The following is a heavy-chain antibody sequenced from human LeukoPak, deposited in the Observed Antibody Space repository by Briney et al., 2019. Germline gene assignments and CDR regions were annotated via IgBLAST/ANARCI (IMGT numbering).Heavy chain of an antibody. CDR3: TSGDYDILTGYVDY. Sequence: PGGSLRLSCAASGFTFSSYSMNWVRQAPGKGLEWVSSISSSSSYIYYADSVKGRFTISRDNAKNSLYLQMNSLKTEDTAVYYCTSGDYDILTGYVDYWGQGTLVTVSS. D-gene: IGHD3-9*01. CDR1: GFTFSSYS. V-gene: IGHV3-21*03. J-gene: IGHJ4*02. CDR2: ISSSSSYI.